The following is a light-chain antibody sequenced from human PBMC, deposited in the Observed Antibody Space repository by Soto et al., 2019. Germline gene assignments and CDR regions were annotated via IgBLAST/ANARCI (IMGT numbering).Light chain of an antibody. CDR1: QTVGSN. V-gene: IGKV3-15*01. CDR3: QQYHNWPPQYT. CDR2: GAS. Sequence: EIVMTQSPATLYVSPGERATLSCRASQTVGSNIAWYQQKPGQAPRLIIHGASTRATGVSARFSGTGSGTEFTLTISSLQSEDFAVYYCQQYHNWPPQYTFGQGTRLQIK. J-gene: IGKJ2*01.